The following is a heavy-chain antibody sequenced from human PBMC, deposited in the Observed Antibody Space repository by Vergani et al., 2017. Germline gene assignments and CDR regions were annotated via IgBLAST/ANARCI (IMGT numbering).Heavy chain of an antibody. J-gene: IGHJ6*02. CDR3: AKDQVLRFLEWLPLRYGMDV. Sequence: QVQLVESGGGVVQPGRSLRLSCAASGFTFSSYGMHLVRQAPGKGLEWVAVISYDGSNKYYADSVKGRFTISRDNSKNTLYLQMNSLRAEDTAVYYCAKDQVLRFLEWLPLRYGMDVWGQGTTVTVSS. V-gene: IGHV3-30*18. D-gene: IGHD3-3*01. CDR1: GFTFSSYG. CDR2: ISYDGSNK.